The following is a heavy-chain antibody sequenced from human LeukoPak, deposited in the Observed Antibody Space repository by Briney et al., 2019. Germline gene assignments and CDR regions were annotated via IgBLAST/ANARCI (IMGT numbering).Heavy chain of an antibody. CDR1: GFTFSSYG. CDR3: AKDLRGSSSPGFDY. D-gene: IGHD6-6*01. CDR2: ISYDGSNK. J-gene: IGHJ4*02. V-gene: IGHV3-30*18. Sequence: GGSLRLSCAASGFTFSSYGMHWVRQAPGKGLEWVAVISYDGSNKYYTDSVKGRFTISRDNSKNTLYLQMNSLRAEDTAVYYCAKDLRGSSSPGFDYWGQGTLVTVSS.